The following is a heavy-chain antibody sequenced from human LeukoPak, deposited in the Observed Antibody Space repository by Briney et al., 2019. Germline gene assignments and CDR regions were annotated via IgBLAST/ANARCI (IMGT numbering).Heavy chain of an antibody. V-gene: IGHV4-30-4*01. J-gene: IGHJ5*02. CDR3: ARNKGRYGSGRVHFDP. CDR1: GGSINNGGYY. Sequence: SETLSLTCTVSGGSINNGGYYWSWIRQHPGKGLEWIGYIYYSGSIYYNPSLKSRVTISVDTSKNQLSLKLSSVTAADTAVYYCARNKGRYGSGRVHFDPWGQGTLVTVSS. CDR2: IYYSGSI. D-gene: IGHD3-10*01.